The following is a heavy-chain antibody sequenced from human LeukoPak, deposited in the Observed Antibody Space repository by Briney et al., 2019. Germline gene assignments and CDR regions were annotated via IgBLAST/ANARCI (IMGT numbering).Heavy chain of an antibody. J-gene: IGHJ5*02. V-gene: IGHV4-31*03. CDR3: ARDRGQRSPGTSRFHP. D-gene: IGHD1-1*01. Sequence: SQTLSLTCTVSGGSISSGGYYWSWIRQHPGKGLEWIGYIYYSGSTYYNPSLKSRVTISVDTSKNQFSLKLTSATAAHTAVYYCARDRGQRSPGTSRFHPWGQETLVTVSS. CDR2: IYYSGST. CDR1: GGSISSGGYY.